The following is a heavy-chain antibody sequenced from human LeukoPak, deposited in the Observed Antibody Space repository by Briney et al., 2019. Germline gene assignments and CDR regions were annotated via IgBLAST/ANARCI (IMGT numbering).Heavy chain of an antibody. J-gene: IGHJ4*02. CDR3: AREVAAAFDY. CDR1: GFTFSSNE. V-gene: IGHV3-48*03. D-gene: IGHD6-13*01. Sequence: GGSLRLSCVGSGFTFSSNEMNWVGQAPGKGVYWFSYISSSVGNIYYAHSLNRRFTISRHNANNSLYLQINSLRAEDTGVYYCAREVAAAFDYWGQGTLVTVSS. CDR2: ISSSVGNI.